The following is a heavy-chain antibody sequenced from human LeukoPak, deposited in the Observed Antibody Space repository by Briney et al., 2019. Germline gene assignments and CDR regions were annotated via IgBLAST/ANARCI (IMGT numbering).Heavy chain of an antibody. J-gene: IGHJ6*02. V-gene: IGHV1-69*13. Sequence: ASVTVSCKASGGTFSSYAISWVRQAPGQGLEWMGGIIPIFGTANYAQKFQGRVTITADESTSTAYMELSSLRSEDTAVYYCARVAEQWPYRHNYGMDVWGQGTTVTVSS. CDR1: GGTFSSYA. D-gene: IGHD6-19*01. CDR2: IIPIFGTA. CDR3: ARVAEQWPYRHNYGMDV.